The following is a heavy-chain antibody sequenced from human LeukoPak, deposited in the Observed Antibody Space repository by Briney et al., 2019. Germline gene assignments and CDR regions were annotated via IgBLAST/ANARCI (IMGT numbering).Heavy chain of an antibody. V-gene: IGHV3-30*02. D-gene: IGHD1-1*01. Sequence: GGSLRLSCAASGFTFSSYGMHWVRQAPGKGLEWVAFIRYDGSNKYYADSVKGRFTISRDNSKNMLYLQMNSLKPEDTAVYYCATSGTPTTGFDYWGQGTLVTVSS. CDR3: ATSGTPTTGFDY. CDR1: GFTFSSYG. CDR2: IRYDGSNK. J-gene: IGHJ4*02.